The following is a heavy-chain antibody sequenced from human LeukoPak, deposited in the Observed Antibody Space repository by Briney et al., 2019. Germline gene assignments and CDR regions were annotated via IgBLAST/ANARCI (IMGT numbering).Heavy chain of an antibody. Sequence: GESLRLSCAASGFTFNTYAMTWVRQAPGKGLEWVSATSASGRSTYYADSVKGRFTISRDNSKNTLYLQMNSLRAEDTAVYYCAKNVRRSTSCPEYWGQGTLVTVSS. CDR3: AKNVRRSTSCPEY. D-gene: IGHD2-2*01. CDR2: TSASGRST. V-gene: IGHV3-23*01. CDR1: GFTFNTYA. J-gene: IGHJ4*02.